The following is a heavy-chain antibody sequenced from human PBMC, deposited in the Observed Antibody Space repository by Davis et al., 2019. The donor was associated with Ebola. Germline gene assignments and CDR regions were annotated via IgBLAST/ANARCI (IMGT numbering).Heavy chain of an antibody. CDR1: GYTLTSYD. CDR2: MNPNSGNT. CDR3: ASQINWNYDLGGYYYYYGMDV. J-gene: IGHJ6*04. Sequence: ASVKVSCKASGYTLTSYDINWVRQATGQGLEWMGWMNPNSGNTGYAQKFQGRVTMTRNTSISTAYMELSSLRSEDTAVYYCASQINWNYDLGGYYYYYGMDVWGKGTTVTVSS. D-gene: IGHD1-7*01. V-gene: IGHV1-8*01.